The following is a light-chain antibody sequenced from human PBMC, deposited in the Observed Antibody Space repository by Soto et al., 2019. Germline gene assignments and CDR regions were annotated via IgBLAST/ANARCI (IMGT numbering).Light chain of an antibody. CDR2: KAS. CDR1: QSISTW. Sequence: DIQMTQSPSTLSASVGDRVTITCRASQSISTWLAWYQQKPGKAPKLLIYKASSLESGVPSRFSGSGSGTEFTLTLSSLQPDDSATYYCQQYINRWTFGQGTKVEIK. CDR3: QQYINRWT. J-gene: IGKJ1*01. V-gene: IGKV1-5*03.